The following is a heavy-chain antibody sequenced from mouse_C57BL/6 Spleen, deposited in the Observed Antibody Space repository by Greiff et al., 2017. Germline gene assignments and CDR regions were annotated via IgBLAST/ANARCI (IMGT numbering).Heavy chain of an antibody. J-gene: IGHJ2*01. Sequence: EVMLVESGGDLVKPGGSLKLSCAASGFTFSSYGMSWVRQTPDKRLEWVATISSGGSYTYYPDSVKGRFTISRDNAKNTLYLQMSSLKSEDTAMYDCARQGDYLDYWGQGTTLTVSS. CDR3: ARQGDYLDY. V-gene: IGHV5-6*01. CDR1: GFTFSSYG. CDR2: ISSGGSYT.